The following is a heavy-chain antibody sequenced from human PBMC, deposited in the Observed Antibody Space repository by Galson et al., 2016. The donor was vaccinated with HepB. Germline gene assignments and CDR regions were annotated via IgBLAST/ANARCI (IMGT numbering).Heavy chain of an antibody. V-gene: IGHV3-9*01. D-gene: IGHD3-16*01. CDR3: AKDTTKGWGSEDY. Sequence: APGKGLEWVSGISWNSGGRDYADSVKGRFTISRDNAKNSLYLHMNSLRVEDTAMYFCAKDTTKGWGSEDYWGQGTLVTVSS. J-gene: IGHJ4*02. CDR2: ISWNSGGR.